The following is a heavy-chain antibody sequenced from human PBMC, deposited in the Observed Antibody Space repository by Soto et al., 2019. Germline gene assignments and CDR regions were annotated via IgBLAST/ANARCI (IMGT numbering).Heavy chain of an antibody. D-gene: IGHD3-10*01. CDR1: GVSISSAGYY. CDR2: TFYSAST. V-gene: IGHV4-31*01. Sequence: QVRLQESGPGLVRPSETLSLTCTASGVSISSAGYYWSWIRHHPGKGLEWIGTTFYSASTYYNPSLKSSTSISVDTSKNQFSLNLSSVTAADTAVYYCASPSMLRGVFAFDQWGPGIHVTVSS. CDR3: ASPSMLRGVFAFDQ. J-gene: IGHJ4*02.